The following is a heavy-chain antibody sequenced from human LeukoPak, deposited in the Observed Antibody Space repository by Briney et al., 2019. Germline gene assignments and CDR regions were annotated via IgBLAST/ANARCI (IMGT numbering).Heavy chain of an antibody. Sequence: SETLSLTCTVSGGSISSYYWSWIRQPPGKGLEWIGYIYYSGSTNYNPSLKSRVTISVDTSKNQFSLKLSSVTAADTAVYYCARQRQSPEIDYWGQGTLVTVSS. V-gene: IGHV4-59*08. J-gene: IGHJ4*02. CDR1: GGSISSYY. D-gene: IGHD1-14*01. CDR3: ARQRQSPEIDY. CDR2: IYYSGST.